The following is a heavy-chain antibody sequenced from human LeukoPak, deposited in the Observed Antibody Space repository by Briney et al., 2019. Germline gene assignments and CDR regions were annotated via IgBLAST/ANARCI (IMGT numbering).Heavy chain of an antibody. J-gene: IGHJ3*02. CDR2: ISSSGSTI. CDR3: AKEINHQWLVPLDAFDI. D-gene: IGHD6-19*01. Sequence: GGSLRLSCAASGFTFSAYYMSWIRQAPGKGLEWISYISSSGSTIYYADSVKGRFTISRDNSKNTLYLQMNSLRAEDTAVYYCAKEINHQWLVPLDAFDIWGQGTMVTVSS. CDR1: GFTFSAYY. V-gene: IGHV3-11*01.